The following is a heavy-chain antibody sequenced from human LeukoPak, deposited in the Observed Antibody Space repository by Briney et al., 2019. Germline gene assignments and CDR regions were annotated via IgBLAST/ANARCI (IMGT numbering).Heavy chain of an antibody. CDR2: ISSSGSTI. CDR3: ARMTYYYDSSGYSHFDH. Sequence: GGSLRLSCAASGFTFSSYEMNWVRQAPGKGLEWVSYISSSGSTIYYADSVKGRFTISRDNAENSLYLQMNSLRAEDTAVYYCARMTYYYDSSGYSHFDHWGQGTLVTVSS. CDR1: GFTFSSYE. D-gene: IGHD3-22*01. V-gene: IGHV3-48*03. J-gene: IGHJ4*02.